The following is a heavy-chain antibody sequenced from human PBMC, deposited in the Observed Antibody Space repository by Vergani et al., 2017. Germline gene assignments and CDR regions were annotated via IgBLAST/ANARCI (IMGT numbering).Heavy chain of an antibody. Sequence: QVQLVQSGAEVKKPGSSVKVSCKASGGTFSSYAISWVRQAPGQGLEWMGGIIPIFGTANYAQKFQVRVTITADESTSTAYMELSSLRSEDTAVYYCARGVAGTARGYYYGMDVWGQGTTVTVTS. CDR3: ARGVAGTARGYYYGMDV. V-gene: IGHV1-69*01. CDR1: GGTFSSYA. J-gene: IGHJ6*02. CDR2: IIPIFGTA. D-gene: IGHD6-19*01.